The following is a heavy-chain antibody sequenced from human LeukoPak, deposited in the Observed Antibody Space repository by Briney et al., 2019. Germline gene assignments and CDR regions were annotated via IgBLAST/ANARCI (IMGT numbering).Heavy chain of an antibody. CDR1: GGSVTTSY. CDR3: ARLIAEVGGGTNYFDT. J-gene: IGHJ4*02. CDR2: VYISGDT. V-gene: IGHV4-4*07. D-gene: IGHD2-21*01. Sequence: PSETLSLTCTVSGGSVTTSYWSWIRQSAGEGLEWMGRVYISGDTKYNPSLKSRVIMSLDASKNQFSLILRSVTAADTAVYYCARLIAEVGGGTNYFDTWGQGTLVTVPS.